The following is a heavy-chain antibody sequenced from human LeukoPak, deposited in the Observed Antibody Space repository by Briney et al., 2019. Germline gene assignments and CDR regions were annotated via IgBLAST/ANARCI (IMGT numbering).Heavy chain of an antibody. V-gene: IGHV4-39*01. CDR2: ISYSGST. D-gene: IGHD2-15*01. Sequence: NPSETLSLTCTVSGGSISGGTYYWGWIRQPPGKGLEWIGTISYSGSTYYNPALKSRVTISVDTSKNQFSLKLSSVTAADTAVYYCARTQGVVVATGIDPWGQGTLVTVSS. CDR3: ARTQGVVVATGIDP. CDR1: GGSISGGTYY. J-gene: IGHJ5*02.